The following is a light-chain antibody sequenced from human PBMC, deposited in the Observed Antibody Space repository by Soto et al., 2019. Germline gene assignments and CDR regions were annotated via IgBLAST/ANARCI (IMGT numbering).Light chain of an antibody. CDR3: TSYTTSNSWV. V-gene: IGLV2-14*01. CDR1: SSDVGGYNS. CDR2: GVT. J-gene: IGLJ3*02. Sequence: QSVLTQPASVSGSPGQSITISCTATSSDVGGYNSVSWYQQHPGKAPKLMIYGVTNRPSGISNRFSGSKSGNTASLTISGLQAEDEADYYCTSYTTSNSWVFGGGTQLTVL.